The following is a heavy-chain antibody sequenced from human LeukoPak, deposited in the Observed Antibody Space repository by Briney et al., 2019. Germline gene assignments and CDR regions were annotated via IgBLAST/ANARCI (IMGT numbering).Heavy chain of an antibody. V-gene: IGHV4-34*01. J-gene: IGHJ2*01. CDR3: ARAPLL. CDR1: GGSFSGYY. CDR2: INHSGST. Sequence: PSETLSLTCAVYGGSFSGYYWSWIRQPPGKGLEWIGEINHSGSTNYNPSLKSRVTISVDTSKNQFSLKLSSVTAADTAVYYCARAPLLWGRGTLVTVSS.